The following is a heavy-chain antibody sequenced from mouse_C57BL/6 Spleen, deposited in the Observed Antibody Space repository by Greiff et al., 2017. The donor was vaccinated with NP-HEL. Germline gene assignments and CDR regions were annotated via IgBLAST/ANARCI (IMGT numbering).Heavy chain of an antibody. V-gene: IGHV5-4*01. Sequence: EVMLVESGGGLVKPGGSLKLSCAASGFTFSSYAMSWVRQTPEKRLEWVATISDGGSYTYYPDNVKGRFTISRDNAKNNLYLQMSHLKSEDTAMYYCAREGAYYSNYSWFAYWGQGTLVTVSA. CDR3: AREGAYYSNYSWFAY. J-gene: IGHJ3*01. CDR2: ISDGGSYT. D-gene: IGHD2-5*01. CDR1: GFTFSSYA.